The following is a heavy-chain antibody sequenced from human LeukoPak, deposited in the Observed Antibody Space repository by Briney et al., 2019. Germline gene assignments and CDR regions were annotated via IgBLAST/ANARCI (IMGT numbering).Heavy chain of an antibody. CDR1: GGSFSGYY. CDR2: INHSGST. Sequence: PSETLSLTCAVYGGSFSGYYWSWIRQPPGKGLEWIGEINHSGSTNYNPSLQSRVTISVDTSKNQFSLKLSSVTAADTAVYYCARGLRVGANDYWGQGTLVTVSS. V-gene: IGHV4-34*01. J-gene: IGHJ4*02. CDR3: ARGLRVGANDY. D-gene: IGHD1-26*01.